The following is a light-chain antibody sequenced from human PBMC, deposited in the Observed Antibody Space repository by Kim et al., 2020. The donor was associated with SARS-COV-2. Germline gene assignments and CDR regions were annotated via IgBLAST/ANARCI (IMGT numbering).Light chain of an antibody. V-gene: IGLV2-8*01. J-gene: IGLJ1*01. CDR3: CSYAGSSTFV. CDR1: SSDVAGYNC. Sequence: QSALTQPPSASGSPGQSVTISCTGTSSDVAGYNCVSWYQQHPGKAPKLMIYEVSKRPSGVPDRFSGSKSGNTASLTGSGLQAEDEADYYCCSYAGSSTFVFGTGTKVTVL. CDR2: EVS.